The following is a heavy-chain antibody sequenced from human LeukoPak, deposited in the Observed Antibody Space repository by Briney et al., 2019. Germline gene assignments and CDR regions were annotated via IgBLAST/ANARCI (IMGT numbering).Heavy chain of an antibody. Sequence: ASVKVSCKASGYTFTGYYIHWVRQAPGQGLQWVGWVNPNTGGTNYAQKFQGRVTMTRDTSITTAYMELTRLTSDDTAVYYCARVSLTYDWFDPWGQGTLVTVSS. CDR3: ARVSLTYDWFDP. V-gene: IGHV1-2*02. J-gene: IGHJ5*02. CDR2: VNPNTGGT. CDR1: GYTFTGYY.